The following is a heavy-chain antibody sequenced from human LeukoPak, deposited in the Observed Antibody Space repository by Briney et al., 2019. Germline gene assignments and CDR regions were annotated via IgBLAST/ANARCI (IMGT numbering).Heavy chain of an antibody. D-gene: IGHD6-13*01. CDR1: GFTFYDYA. CDR2: ISWNSGSI. CDR3: AKDIGQQLVGWFDP. V-gene: IGHV3-9*01. J-gene: IGHJ5*02. Sequence: PGGSLRLSCAASGFTFYDYAMHWVRQAPGKGLEWVSGISWNSGSIDYADSVKGRFTISRDNAKNSLYLQMNSLRAEDTALYYCAKDIGQQLVGWFDPWGQGTLVTVSS.